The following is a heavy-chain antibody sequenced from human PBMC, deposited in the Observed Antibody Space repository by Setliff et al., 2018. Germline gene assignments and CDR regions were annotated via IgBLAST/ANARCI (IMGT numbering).Heavy chain of an antibody. J-gene: IGHJ4*02. D-gene: IGHD3-9*01. CDR2: INWNGGST. CDR3: ARGDSLVSH. CDR1: GFTFSDFY. Sequence: GGSLRLSCAASGFTFSDFYMSWIRQAPGKGLEWVSGINWNGGSTGYADSVKGRFTISRDNAKNSLYLQMNSLRAEDTALYYCARGDSLVSHWGQGTLVTVSS. V-gene: IGHV3-20*04.